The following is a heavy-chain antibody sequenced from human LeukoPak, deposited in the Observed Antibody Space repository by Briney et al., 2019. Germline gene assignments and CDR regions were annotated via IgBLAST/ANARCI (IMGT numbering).Heavy chain of an antibody. V-gene: IGHV4-30-2*01. D-gene: IGHD2-2*01. CDR2: IYHSGST. Sequence: PSQNLSLTCAVSGGSISSGGYSWSWSRQPPGKGLEWIGYIYHSGSTYYNPSLKSRVTISVDRSKNQFSLKLSSVTAADTAVYYCARVSHQLLYDYWGQGTLVTVSS. J-gene: IGHJ4*02. CDR3: ARVSHQLLYDY. CDR1: GGSISSGGYS.